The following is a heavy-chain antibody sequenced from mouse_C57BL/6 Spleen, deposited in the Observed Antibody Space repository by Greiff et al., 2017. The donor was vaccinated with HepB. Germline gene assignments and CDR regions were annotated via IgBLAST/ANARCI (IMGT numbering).Heavy chain of an antibody. D-gene: IGHD2-2*01. J-gene: IGHJ2*01. CDR1: GYTFTSYW. V-gene: IGHV1-72*01. Sequence: VQLQQPGAELVKPGASVKLSCKASGYTFTSYWMHWVKQRPGRGLEWIGRIDPNSGGTKYNEKFKSKATLTVDKPSSTAYMQLSSLTSEDSAVYYCSRRVSTMVTYFDYWGQGTTLTVSS. CDR2: IDPNSGGT. CDR3: SRRVSTMVTYFDY.